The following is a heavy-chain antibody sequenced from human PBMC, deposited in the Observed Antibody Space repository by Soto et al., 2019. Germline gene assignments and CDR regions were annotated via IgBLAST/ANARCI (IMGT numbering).Heavy chain of an antibody. J-gene: IGHJ4*02. Sequence: GGSLRLSCAASGFTFSSYGMHWVRQAPGKGLEWVAVIWYDGSNKYYADSVKGRFTISRDNSKNTLYLQMNSLRAEDTAVYYCARVAAETPEWELPHFDYWGQGTLVTVSS. CDR3: ARVAAETPEWELPHFDY. CDR2: IWYDGSNK. D-gene: IGHD1-26*01. CDR1: GFTFSSYG. V-gene: IGHV3-33*01.